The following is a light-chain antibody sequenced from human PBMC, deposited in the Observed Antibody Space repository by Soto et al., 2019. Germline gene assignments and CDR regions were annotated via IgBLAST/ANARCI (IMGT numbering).Light chain of an antibody. Sequence: EIVLTQSPGTLSLSPGERATLSCRASQSVITNYVDWYQQKPGQAPRLLIYGASSRTTGIPDRFSGSGSGTDFTLTISRLEPEDFAVYYCQQYGSSPWTFGQGTKVDIK. CDR3: QQYGSSPWT. CDR1: QSVITNY. V-gene: IGKV3-20*01. J-gene: IGKJ1*01. CDR2: GAS.